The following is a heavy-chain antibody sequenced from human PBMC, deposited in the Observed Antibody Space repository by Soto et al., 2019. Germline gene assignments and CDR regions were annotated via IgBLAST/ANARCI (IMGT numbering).Heavy chain of an antibody. CDR2: ISAYNGNT. D-gene: IGHD3-22*01. V-gene: IGHV1-18*01. CDR3: ARDRSTGYDSSGRYF. Sequence: ASVKVSCKASGYTFTSYGISWVRQAPGQGLEWMGWISAYNGNTNYAQKLQGRVTMTTATSTNTVFLELRSLKSDDTAIYYCARDRSTGYDSSGRYFWG. J-gene: IGHJ6*01. CDR1: GYTFTSYG.